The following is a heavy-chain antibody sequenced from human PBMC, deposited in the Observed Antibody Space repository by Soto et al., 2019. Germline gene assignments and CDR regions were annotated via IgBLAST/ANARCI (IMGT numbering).Heavy chain of an antibody. CDR2: ISAYNGNT. CDR3: GRVEAVGGRNNHHVLDV. J-gene: IGHJ6*01. Sequence: QVQLVQSGAEVKKPGASVKVSCKASGYTFTSYGISWVRQAPGQGLEWMGWISAYNGNTNYAQKHQGSATMTTDTSMSAAYMELRSLIPEDTAIHSCGRVEAVGGRNNHHVLDVWGQGAAVTVAS. CDR1: GYTFTSYG. D-gene: IGHD6-19*01. V-gene: IGHV1-18*01.